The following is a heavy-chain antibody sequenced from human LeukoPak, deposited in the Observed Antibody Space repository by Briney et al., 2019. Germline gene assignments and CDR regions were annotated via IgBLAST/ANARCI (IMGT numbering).Heavy chain of an antibody. Sequence: GGSLRLSCAASGFTFYSYAMTWVRQAPGKGLEWVSAISGSGGSTYYADSVKGRFTISRDNSKNTLYLQIGSLRAEDTALYYCAKYNSDWYDDYWGQGTLVTVSS. V-gene: IGHV3-23*01. CDR2: ISGSGGST. D-gene: IGHD6-19*01. J-gene: IGHJ4*02. CDR1: GFTFYSYA. CDR3: AKYNSDWYDDY.